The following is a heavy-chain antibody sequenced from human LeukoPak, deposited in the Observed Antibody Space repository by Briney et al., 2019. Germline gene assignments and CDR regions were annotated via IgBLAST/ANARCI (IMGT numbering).Heavy chain of an antibody. V-gene: IGHV3-23*01. CDR2: ISGSGGST. CDR3: ATTLLRASTYMDV. D-gene: IGHD1-1*01. J-gene: IGHJ6*03. CDR1: GFTFSSYV. Sequence: GGSLRLSCAASGFTFSSYVMSWVRQAPGKGLEWVSGISGSGGSTDYADSVKGRFTISRDNSKNTLYLQMNSLRAEDTAVYYCATTLLRASTYMDVWGKGTTVTVSS.